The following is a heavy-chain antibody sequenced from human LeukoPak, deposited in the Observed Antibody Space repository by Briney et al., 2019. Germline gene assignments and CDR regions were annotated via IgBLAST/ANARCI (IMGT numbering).Heavy chain of an antibody. CDR2: IYYSGST. CDR1: GGSFNGYY. D-gene: IGHD3-22*01. Sequence: SETLSLTCTVSGGSFNGYYWTWVRQPPGKGLEWIGYIYYSGSTYYNPSFKSRVTISVDMSKKEFSLNLNSVTAADTAVYYCARHRTRYYYDSSGYYIDYWGQGTLVTVSS. V-gene: IGHV4-59*08. CDR3: ARHRTRYYYDSSGYYIDY. J-gene: IGHJ4*02.